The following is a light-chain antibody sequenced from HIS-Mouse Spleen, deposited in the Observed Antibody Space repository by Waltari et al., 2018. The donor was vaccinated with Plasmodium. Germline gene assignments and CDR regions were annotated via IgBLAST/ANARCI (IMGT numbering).Light chain of an antibody. J-gene: IGLJ2*01. CDR3: SSYAGSNNLV. CDR1: SSDVGVYSY. Sequence: SALTQPPSASGSPGQAVTISCPGTSSDVGVYSYVSWYQQPPGKAPKLMIYEVTKRPSGVPDRFSGSKSGNTASLTVSGLQAEDEADYYCSSYAGSNNLVFGGGTKLTVL. CDR2: EVT. V-gene: IGLV2-8*01.